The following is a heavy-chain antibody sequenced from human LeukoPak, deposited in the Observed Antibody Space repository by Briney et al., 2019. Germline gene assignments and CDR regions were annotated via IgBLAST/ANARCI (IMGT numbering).Heavy chain of an antibody. J-gene: IGHJ4*02. D-gene: IGHD5-18*01. Sequence: GGSLRLSCAVSGFTVSSNYMTWVRQAPGKGLELVSVIYSDGSTYYADSVKGRFTISRDNSKNTPYLQMNSLRAEDTAGYYCARDGVGYRYGIFDYWGQGTLVTVSS. CDR2: IYSDGST. CDR1: GFTVSSNY. V-gene: IGHV3-53*01. CDR3: ARDGVGYRYGIFDY.